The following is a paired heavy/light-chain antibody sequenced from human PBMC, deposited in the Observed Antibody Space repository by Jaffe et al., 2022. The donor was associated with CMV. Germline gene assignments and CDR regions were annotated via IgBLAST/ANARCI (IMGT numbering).Heavy chain of an antibody. CDR2: VGESGGDT. Sequence: EAQLVESGGALVQPGESLRLSCAASGFIFRNYAMNWVRQAPGKGLEWVSAVGESGGDTYYADSVRGRFTISRDNAKSILYLQMNSLRVEDTAMYYCAKRDHDGSRWFDPWGQGTRVTVSS. J-gene: IGHJ5*02. CDR3: AKRDHDGSRWFDP. D-gene: IGHD3-10*01. CDR1: GFIFRNYA. V-gene: IGHV3-23*04.
Light chain of an antibody. V-gene: IGKV1-9*01. J-gene: IGKJ2*01. CDR2: AAS. CDR1: QGISIY. CDR3: QHLNSYPYS. Sequence: DIQLTQSPSFMSASVGDRVTITCRASQGISIYLAWYQQKPGKAPKFLIYAASTLQSGVPSRFSGSGSGTEFTLTISSLQLEDFATYYCQHLNSYPYSFGQGTKLEIK.